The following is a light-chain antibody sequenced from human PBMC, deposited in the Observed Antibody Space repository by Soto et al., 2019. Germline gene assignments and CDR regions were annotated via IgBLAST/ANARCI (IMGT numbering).Light chain of an antibody. Sequence: QSVLTQPPSASGSPGQSVTISCTGTSSDVGGYNFVSWYQHHPGKAPKVILYEVTKRPSGVPDRFSGSKSGNTASLTVSGLQADDEADYYCSSYASGDSVLFGRGTKLTVL. CDR2: EVT. J-gene: IGLJ2*01. V-gene: IGLV2-8*01. CDR3: SSYASGDSVL. CDR1: SSDVGGYNF.